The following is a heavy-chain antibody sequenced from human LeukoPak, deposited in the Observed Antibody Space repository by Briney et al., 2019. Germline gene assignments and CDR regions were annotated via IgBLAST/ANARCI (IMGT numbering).Heavy chain of an antibody. J-gene: IGHJ4*02. CDR2: IKQDGSEK. CDR1: GFTFSSHW. Sequence: GGSLRLSCAASGFTFSSHWMSWVRHAPGKGLEWVANIKQDGSEKYYVDSVKGRFTISRDNAKNSLYLQMNSLRAEDTAVYYCARGEWLRSHYFDFWGQGTLVTVSS. V-gene: IGHV3-7*01. CDR3: ARGEWLRSHYFDF. D-gene: IGHD5-12*01.